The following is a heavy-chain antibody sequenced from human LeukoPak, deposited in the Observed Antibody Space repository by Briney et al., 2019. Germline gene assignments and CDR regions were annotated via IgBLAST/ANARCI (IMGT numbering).Heavy chain of an antibody. CDR1: GFTFDDYG. D-gene: IGHD3-3*01. J-gene: IGHJ4*02. V-gene: IGHV3-20*04. CDR3: ARVPHYNFWSGYSFDY. CDR2: INWNGGST. Sequence: GGSLRLSCAASGFTFDDYGMSWVRQAPGKGLEWVSGINWNGGSTGYADSVKGRFTISRDNAKNSLYLQMNSLRAEDTAFYYCARVPHYNFWSGYSFDYWGQGTLVTVSS.